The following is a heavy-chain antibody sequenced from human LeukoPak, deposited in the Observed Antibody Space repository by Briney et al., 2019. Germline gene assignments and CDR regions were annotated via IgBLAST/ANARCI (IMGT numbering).Heavy chain of an antibody. Sequence: ASVKVSCKASGYTFTSYDINWVRQATGQGLEWMGWMNPNSGNTGYAQKFQGRVTITRNTSISTAYMELSSLRSEDTAVYYCARGLLNGYGDYAYFDYWGQGTLVTVSS. V-gene: IGHV1-8*03. J-gene: IGHJ4*02. CDR2: MNPNSGNT. D-gene: IGHD4-17*01. CDR3: ARGLLNGYGDYAYFDY. CDR1: GYTFTSYD.